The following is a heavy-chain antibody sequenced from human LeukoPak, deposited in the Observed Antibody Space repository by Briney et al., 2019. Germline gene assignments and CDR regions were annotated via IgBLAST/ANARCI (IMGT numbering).Heavy chain of an antibody. CDR1: GGSISSYY. CDR3: ARGLVTSGRNWFDP. D-gene: IGHD5-18*01. J-gene: IGHJ5*02. Sequence: PSETLSLTCTVSGGSISSYYWSWIRQPPGKGLEWIGEINHSGSTNYNPSLKSRVTISVDTSKNQFSLKLSSVTAADTAVYYCARGLVTSGRNWFDPWGQGTLVTVSS. V-gene: IGHV4-34*01. CDR2: INHSGST.